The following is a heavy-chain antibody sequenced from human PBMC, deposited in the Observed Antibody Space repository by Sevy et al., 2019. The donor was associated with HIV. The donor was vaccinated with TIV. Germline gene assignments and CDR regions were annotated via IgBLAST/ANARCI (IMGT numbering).Heavy chain of an antibody. V-gene: IGHV3-21*01. CDR3: VRDGWNY. J-gene: IGHJ4*02. CDR2: MTSSGSYI. D-gene: IGHD6-19*01. Sequence: GGSLRLSCAASGFTFSTSTMNWVRQAPGKGLEWVSLMTSSGSYILYADSVKGRFTISRDNAKNLVFLQMNSLRGEDTAVYYCVRDGWNYWGQGTLVTVSS. CDR1: GFTFSTST.